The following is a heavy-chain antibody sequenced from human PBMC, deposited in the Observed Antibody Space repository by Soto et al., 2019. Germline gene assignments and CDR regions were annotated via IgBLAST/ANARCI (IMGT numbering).Heavy chain of an antibody. V-gene: IGHV1-58*01. Sequence: VASVKVSCKASGFTFTSSAVQWVRQARGQRLEWIGWIVVGSGNTNYAQKFQERVTITRDMSTSTAYMELSSLRSEDTAVYYCAADPNSSSWYYYYGMDVWGQGTTVTVSS. D-gene: IGHD6-13*01. CDR2: IVVGSGNT. CDR1: GFTFTSSA. CDR3: AADPNSSSWYYYYGMDV. J-gene: IGHJ6*02.